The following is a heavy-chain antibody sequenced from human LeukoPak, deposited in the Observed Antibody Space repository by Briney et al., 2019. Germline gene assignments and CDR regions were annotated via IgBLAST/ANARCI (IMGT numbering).Heavy chain of an antibody. CDR3: AREVAAAAMDF. CDR2: IFHSGYA. CDR1: GGSISNYY. D-gene: IGHD2-2*01. J-gene: IGHJ4*02. V-gene: IGHV4-59*01. Sequence: KPSETLSLTCTVSGGSISNYYWTWIRQPPGKGLEWIGYIFHSGYANYNPSLKSRVSISLDTSKSQSSLRLSSVTAADTAVYYCAREVAAAAMDFWGQGTLVTVSS.